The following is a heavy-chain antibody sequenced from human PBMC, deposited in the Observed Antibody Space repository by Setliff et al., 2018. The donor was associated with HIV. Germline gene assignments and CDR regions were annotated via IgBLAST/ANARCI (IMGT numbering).Heavy chain of an antibody. CDR3: VRDSAASVWVGASVYYFDF. V-gene: IGHV3-21*01. J-gene: IGHJ4*02. CDR1: GFSFRNFG. Sequence: GESLTISCTASGFSFRNFGTTWVRQAPGKGLEWVSSISSSDDDTHYADSLRGRFTVSRDNAKSALYLQMNNLSVDDTAVYYCVRDSAASVWVGASVYYFDFWGQGIQVTVSS. CDR2: ISSSDDDT. D-gene: IGHD1-26*01.